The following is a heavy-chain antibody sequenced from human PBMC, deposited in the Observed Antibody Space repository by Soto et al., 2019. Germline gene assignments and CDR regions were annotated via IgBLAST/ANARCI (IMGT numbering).Heavy chain of an antibody. CDR1: GGTFVRHV. J-gene: IGHJ4*02. CDR3: AAPACAATWCSPSHNSDH. CDR2: INPLSGIP. D-gene: IGHD2-2*01. Sequence: QVQLVQSGAEVKKPESSVKVSCKTSGGTFVRHVISWVRQAPGQGPEWMGKINPLSGIPNYAQKFQDRVTFTADTDSSTAYMELSSLRSDDTAVYYCAAPACAATWCSPSHNSDHWGQGTLVTVSS. V-gene: IGHV1-69*09.